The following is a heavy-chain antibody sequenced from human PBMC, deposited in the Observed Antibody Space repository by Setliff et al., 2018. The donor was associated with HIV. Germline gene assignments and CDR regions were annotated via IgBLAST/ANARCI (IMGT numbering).Heavy chain of an antibody. D-gene: IGHD4-17*01. J-gene: IGHJ4*02. CDR1: GFTFSNYA. CDR2: ISDSGGST. V-gene: IGHV3-23*01. CDR3: AKVRAYGDYGWNY. Sequence: PGGSLRLSCAASGFTFSNYAMSWVRQAPGKGLEWVSSISDSGGSTYYADSVKGRFTISRDNSKSTLCLQMNSLRAEDTAVYYCAKVRAYGDYGWNYWGQGTLVTVSS.